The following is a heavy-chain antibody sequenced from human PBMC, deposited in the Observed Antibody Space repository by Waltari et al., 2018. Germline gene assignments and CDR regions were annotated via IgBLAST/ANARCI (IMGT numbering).Heavy chain of an antibody. Sequence: QVQLQESGPGLVKPSGTLSLTCAVSGCSFIRTSWWSWVRQPPGKGLGWIGEIYHSGSTNYNPSLKSRVTISVDKSKNQFSLKLSSVTAADTAVYYCARAPLGITDFDYWGQGTLVTVSS. CDR3: ARAPLGITDFDY. J-gene: IGHJ4*02. CDR1: GCSFIRTSW. V-gene: IGHV4-4*02. D-gene: IGHD3-16*01. CDR2: IYHSGST.